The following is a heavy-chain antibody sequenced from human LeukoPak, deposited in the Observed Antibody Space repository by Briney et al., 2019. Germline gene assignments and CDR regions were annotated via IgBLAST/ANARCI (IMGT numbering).Heavy chain of an antibody. Sequence: GGSLRLSCAASGFTFSSYWMHWVRQAPGKGLVWVSRINSDGSSTSYADSVKGRFTISRDNAKNTLYLQMNSLRAEDTAVYYCVTRGWADYYYYMDVWGKGTTVTVSS. CDR3: VTRGWADYYYYMDV. CDR1: GFTFSSYW. D-gene: IGHD6-19*01. CDR2: INSDGSST. V-gene: IGHV3-74*01. J-gene: IGHJ6*03.